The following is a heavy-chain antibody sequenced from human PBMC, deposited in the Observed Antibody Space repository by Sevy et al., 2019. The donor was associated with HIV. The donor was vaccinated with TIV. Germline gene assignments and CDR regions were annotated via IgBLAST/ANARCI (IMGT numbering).Heavy chain of an antibody. J-gene: IGHJ6*02. V-gene: IGHV1-2*02. Sequence: ASVKVSCKASGYMFTDYYIHWVRQAPGQGLEWMAWINPDSGFTNYAQRFQGEVTVTRDTSISTAYMELSRLRSNDTAIYYCARLTTKPTSDLYGMDVWGQGTTVTVSS. CDR2: INPDSGFT. CDR1: GYMFTDYY. D-gene: IGHD4-17*01. CDR3: ARLTTKPTSDLYGMDV.